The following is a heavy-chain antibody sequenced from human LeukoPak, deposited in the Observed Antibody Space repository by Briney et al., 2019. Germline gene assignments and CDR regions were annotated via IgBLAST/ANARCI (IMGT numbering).Heavy chain of an antibody. D-gene: IGHD3-10*01. CDR3: ARDGARFHDAFDI. J-gene: IGHJ3*02. V-gene: IGHV4-34*01. Sequence: SETLSLTCAVYGGSFSGYYWSWIRQPPGKGLEWIGEINHSGSTNYNPSLKSRVTISVDTSKNQFSLKLSSVTAADTAVYYCARDGARFHDAFDIWGQGTMVTVSS. CDR2: INHSGST. CDR1: GGSFSGYY.